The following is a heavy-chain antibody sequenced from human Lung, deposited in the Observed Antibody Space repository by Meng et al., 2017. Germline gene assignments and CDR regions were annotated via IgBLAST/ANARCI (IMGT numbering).Heavy chain of an antibody. D-gene: IGHD3-3*01. J-gene: IGHJ4*02. V-gene: IGHV3-74*01. CDR3: ARDLAWVLFDY. CDR2: IVSDGGIT. CDR1: GFNFGDYI. Sequence: EVQLVESGGGLVQPGGSLRLSCGASGFNFGDYIMHWVRQSPGKGLEWTSRIVSDGGITTYADSVKGRFTVSRDNAKNTLYLQMNSLGADDTAVYYCARDLAWVLFDYWGQGALVTVSS.